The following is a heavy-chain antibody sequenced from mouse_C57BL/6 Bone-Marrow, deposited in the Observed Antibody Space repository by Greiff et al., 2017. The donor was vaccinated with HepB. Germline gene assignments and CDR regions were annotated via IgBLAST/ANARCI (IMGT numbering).Heavy chain of an antibody. J-gene: IGHJ4*01. Sequence: QVQLQQPGAELVMPGASVKLSCKASGYTFTSYWMHWVKQRPGQGLEWIGEIDPSDSYTNYNQKFKGKSTLTVDKSSSTAYMQLSSLTSEDSAVYYGARSLVRYAMEYGGQGNSVTVSS. CDR2: IDPSDSYT. D-gene: IGHD1-1*01. CDR3: ARSLVRYAMEY. CDR1: GYTFTSYW. V-gene: IGHV1-69*01.